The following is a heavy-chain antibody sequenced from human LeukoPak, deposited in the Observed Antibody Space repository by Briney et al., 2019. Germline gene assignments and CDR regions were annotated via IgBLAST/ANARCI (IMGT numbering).Heavy chain of an antibody. V-gene: IGHV1-18*01. J-gene: IGHJ6*02. CDR3: ARVGYCSSTSCYTGDYYYYGMDV. CDR2: ISAYNGNT. Sequence: EASVKVSCKASGYTFTSYGISWVRQAPGQGLEWMGWISAYNGNTNYAQKLQGRVTMTTDTSTSTAYMELRSLRSDDTAVYYCARVGYCSSTSCYTGDYYYYGMDVWGQGTTVTVSS. D-gene: IGHD2-2*02. CDR1: GYTFTSYG.